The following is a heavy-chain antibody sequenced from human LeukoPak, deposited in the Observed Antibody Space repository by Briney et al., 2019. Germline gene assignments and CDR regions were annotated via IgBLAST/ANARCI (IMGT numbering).Heavy chain of an antibody. CDR1: GASTYSGSYY. D-gene: IGHD2-2*01. V-gene: IGHV4-61*02. CDR2: IYTSGST. CDR3: ARTRERSCGSGSCYVDLQER. Sequence: PSQTLSLSCIVSGASTYSGSYYWNWIRQPAGKGLEWIGRIYTSGSTEYNSSLKGRVIISIDTSKNQFSLRLSSVTAADTAVYYCARTRERSCGSGSCYVDLQERWGQGVLVTVSS. J-gene: IGHJ4*02.